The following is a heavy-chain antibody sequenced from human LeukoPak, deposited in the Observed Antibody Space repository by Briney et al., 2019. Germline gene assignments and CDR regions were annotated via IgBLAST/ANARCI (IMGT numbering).Heavy chain of an antibody. CDR2: ISWNSGNL. CDR1: GFTFGDYA. J-gene: IGHJ4*02. V-gene: IGHV3-9*01. D-gene: IGHD3-16*01. Sequence: GRSLRLSCAASGFTFGDYAMHWVRQAPGKGLEWASGISWNSGNLGYADSVKGRFTISRDNAKNSLYLQMNSLRAEDTALYYCAKRGGFEGGYYLDYWGQGTLVTVSP. CDR3: AKRGGFEGGYYLDY.